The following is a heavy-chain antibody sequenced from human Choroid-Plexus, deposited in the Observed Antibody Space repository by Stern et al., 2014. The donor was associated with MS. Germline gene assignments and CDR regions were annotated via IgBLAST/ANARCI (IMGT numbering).Heavy chain of an antibody. CDR1: GFTLGSCA. Sequence: VQLVESGGGVVQPGRPLRLSCVASGFTLGSCAMHWVRQAPGKGLEWVAGVSYDGSNKYYADCVKGRFTISRDNSQNTLYMQMSSLRPEDTAVYYCAKDRQYLTYFFDHWGQGSLVTVSS. CDR2: VSYDGSNK. CDR3: AKDRQYLTYFFDH. D-gene: IGHD2/OR15-2a*01. J-gene: IGHJ5*02. V-gene: IGHV3-30*18.